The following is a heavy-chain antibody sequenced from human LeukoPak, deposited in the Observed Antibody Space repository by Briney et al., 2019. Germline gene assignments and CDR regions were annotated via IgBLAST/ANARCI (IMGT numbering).Heavy chain of an antibody. CDR2: INHSGST. CDR3: ARGIAARSINFDY. Sequence: KTSETLSLTCAVYGGSFSGYYWSWIRQPPGKGLEWIGEINHSGSTNYNPSLKSRVTISVDTPKNQFSLKLSSVTAADTAVYYCARGIAARSINFDYWGQGTLVTVSS. D-gene: IGHD6-6*01. CDR1: GGSFSGYY. V-gene: IGHV4-34*01. J-gene: IGHJ4*02.